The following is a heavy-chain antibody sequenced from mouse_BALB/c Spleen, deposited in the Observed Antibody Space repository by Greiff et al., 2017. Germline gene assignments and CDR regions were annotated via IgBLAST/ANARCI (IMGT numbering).Heavy chain of an antibody. CDR1: GYSFPSYW. D-gene: IGHD2-2*01. J-gene: IGHJ4*01. V-gene: IGHV1-74*01. CDR2: INPSHSET. CDR3: AKIAYCYGNDEGAMDY. Sequence: QVHLQQPGAELVKPGASVKMSCKASGYSFPSYWMNWVKQRPGQGLEWIGKINPSHSETWLNQKFKDKATLTVDKSSSTAYMQLSSPTSEDSAVYYCAKIAYCYGNDEGAMDYWGQGTSVTVSS.